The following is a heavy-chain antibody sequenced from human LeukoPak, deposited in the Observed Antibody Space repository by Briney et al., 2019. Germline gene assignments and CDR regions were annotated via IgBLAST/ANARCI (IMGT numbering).Heavy chain of an antibody. Sequence: PGGSLRLSCAASGFTFSSYAMHWVRQAPGKGLEWVAVISYDGSNKYYADSVKGRFTISRDNSKNTLYLQMNSLRAEDTAVYYCASWGLLHDDAFDIWGQGTMVTVSS. D-gene: IGHD3-22*01. J-gene: IGHJ3*02. CDR1: GFTFSSYA. V-gene: IGHV3-30-3*01. CDR3: ASWGLLHDDAFDI. CDR2: ISYDGSNK.